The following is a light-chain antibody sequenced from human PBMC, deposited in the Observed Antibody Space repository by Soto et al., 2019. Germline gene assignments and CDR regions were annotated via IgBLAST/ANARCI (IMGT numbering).Light chain of an antibody. Sequence: QSALTQPASVSGSPGQSITISCTGTSSDVGGYNYVSWYQQHPGKAPKLIIYDVSNRPSGVSSRFSGSKSGSTASLTISGVQAEDEADYYCSSYTASSTLLYVFGTGTKLTV. J-gene: IGLJ1*01. CDR2: DVS. V-gene: IGLV2-14*03. CDR1: SSDVGGYNY. CDR3: SSYTASSTLLYV.